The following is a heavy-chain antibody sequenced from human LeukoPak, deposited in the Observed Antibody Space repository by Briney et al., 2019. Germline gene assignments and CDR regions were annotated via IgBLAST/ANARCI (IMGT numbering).Heavy chain of an antibody. Sequence: GGSLRLSCTASGFTFGDYAMSWVRQAPGKGLEWVGFIRSKAYGGTTEYAASVKGRFTISRDDSKSIAYLQMNSLKTEDTAVYYCTRVRALCRTVTTSGGGLSYFDYWGQGTLVTVSS. V-gene: IGHV3-49*04. J-gene: IGHJ4*02. CDR3: TRVRALCRTVTTSGGGLSYFDY. D-gene: IGHD4-17*01. CDR1: GFTFGDYA. CDR2: IRSKAYGGTT.